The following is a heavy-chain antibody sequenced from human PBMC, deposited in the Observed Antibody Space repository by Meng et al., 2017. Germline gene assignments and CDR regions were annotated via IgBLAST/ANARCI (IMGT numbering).Heavy chain of an antibody. CDR3: ARGKHSSSTLTFYNY. D-gene: IGHD6-13*01. CDR2: INHSGST. J-gene: IGHJ4*02. CDR1: GGSFSGYY. Sequence: QVQLQQWGAGLLKPSETLSLTCAVYGGSFSGYYWSWIRQPPGKGLEWIGEINHSGSTNYNPSLKSRVTISVDTSKNQFSLKLSSVTVADTAVYYCARGKHSSSTLTFYNYWGQGTLVTVSS. V-gene: IGHV4-34*01.